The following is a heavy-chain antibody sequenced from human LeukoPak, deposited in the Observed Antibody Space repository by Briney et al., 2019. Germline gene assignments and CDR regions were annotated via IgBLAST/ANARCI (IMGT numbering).Heavy chain of an antibody. V-gene: IGHV3-30*18. Sequence: GGSLRLSCAASGFTFSSYGMHWVRQAPGKGLEWVAVISYDGSNKYYADSVKGRFTISRDNSKNTLYLQMNSLRAEDTAVYYCAKDLGCSGGSCYPGGFDYWGQGTLVTVSS. CDR3: AKDLGCSGGSCYPGGFDY. CDR1: GFTFSSYG. D-gene: IGHD2-15*01. CDR2: ISYDGSNK. J-gene: IGHJ4*02.